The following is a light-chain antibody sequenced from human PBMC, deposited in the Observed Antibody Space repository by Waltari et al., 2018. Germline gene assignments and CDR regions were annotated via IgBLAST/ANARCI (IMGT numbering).Light chain of an antibody. CDR2: WAS. J-gene: IGKJ2*01. V-gene: IGKV4-1*01. CDR3: QQYGSSVLYT. Sequence: DIVMTQSPDSLGVSLGERATINCKSSQNLLYSSDNKNYLAWYQQKPGQPPKLLISWASTRESGVPDRFSGSGSGTDFTLTISSLQAEDFAVYYCQQYGSSVLYTFGQGTKLEIK. CDR1: QNLLYSSDNKNY.